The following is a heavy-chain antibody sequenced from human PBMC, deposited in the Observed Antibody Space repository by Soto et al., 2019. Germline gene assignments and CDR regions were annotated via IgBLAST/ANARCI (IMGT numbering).Heavy chain of an antibody. CDR1: GESIDPAGYY. CDR3: SRGDY. Sequence: QVQLQESGPRLVRPSQTLSLTCTVSGESIDPAGYYWTWIRQRPGRGLEWLGFIYHSGATYYSSSMKRRLSNSIDRSQNQFSLKVTSVTAADTAVYCCSRGDYWGQGMLVTVSS. J-gene: IGHJ4*02. CDR2: IYHSGAT. V-gene: IGHV4-31*03.